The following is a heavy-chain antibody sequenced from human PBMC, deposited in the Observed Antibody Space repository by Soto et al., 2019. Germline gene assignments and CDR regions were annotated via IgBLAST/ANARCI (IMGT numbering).Heavy chain of an antibody. Sequence: GGSLRLSCAASGFTFSSYSMSWVRQAPGKGLEWVAVISYDGSNKYYADSVKGRFTISRDNSKNTLYLQMNSLRAEDTAVYYCAKEGIGYCSSTSCYRSFPGSYWGQGTLVTVSS. J-gene: IGHJ4*02. V-gene: IGHV3-30*18. CDR2: ISYDGSNK. D-gene: IGHD2-2*02. CDR3: AKEGIGYCSSTSCYRSFPGSY. CDR1: GFTFSSYS.